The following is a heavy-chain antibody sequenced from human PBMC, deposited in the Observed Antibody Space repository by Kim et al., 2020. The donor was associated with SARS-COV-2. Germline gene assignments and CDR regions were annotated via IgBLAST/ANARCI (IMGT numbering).Heavy chain of an antibody. CDR3: ARLNGGDY. Sequence: YTGNTPYNPSLKTRVTISVDTSKNQFSLNRRSVTAADTSVYYCARLNGGDYWGQGTLVLVSS. V-gene: IGHV4-39*01. D-gene: IGHD2-8*01. CDR2: YTGNT. J-gene: IGHJ4*02.